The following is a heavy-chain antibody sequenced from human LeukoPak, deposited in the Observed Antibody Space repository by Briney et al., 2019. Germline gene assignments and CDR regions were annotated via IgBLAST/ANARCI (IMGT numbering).Heavy chain of an antibody. CDR1: GYSISSGYY. J-gene: IGHJ5*02. V-gene: IGHV4-38-2*01. Sequence: SETISLTCAVSGYSISSGYYWGWIRQPPGKGLEWIGSIYHSGSTYYNPSLKSRVTISVDTSKNQFSLKLSSVTAADTAVYYCARCPATGGAYNWFDPWGQGTLVTVSS. CDR2: IYHSGST. D-gene: IGHD3-10*01. CDR3: ARCPATGGAYNWFDP.